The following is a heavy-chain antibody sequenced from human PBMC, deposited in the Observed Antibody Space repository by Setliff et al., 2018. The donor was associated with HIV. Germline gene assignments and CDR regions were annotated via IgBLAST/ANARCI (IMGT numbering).Heavy chain of an antibody. J-gene: IGHJ6*03. Sequence: GASVKVSCKASGYTFTNYYIHWVRQAPGQGLEWMGIINPSGGSTTYAQKFQGRVTMTRDTSTSTVYMELSSLRSEDTAVYFCARTRSGGSSVYYYYYMDVWGQGTAVTVSS. CDR3: ARTRSGGSSVYYYYYMDV. V-gene: IGHV1-46*01. CDR1: GYTFTNYY. CDR2: INPSGGST. D-gene: IGHD2-15*01.